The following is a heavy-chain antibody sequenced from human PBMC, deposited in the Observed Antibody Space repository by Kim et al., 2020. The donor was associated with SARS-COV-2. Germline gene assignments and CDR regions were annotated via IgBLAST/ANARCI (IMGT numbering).Heavy chain of an antibody. CDR2: ISCDGSNK. CDR1: GFTFSSYA. CDR3: ARDFVSAGSIAAAGRLSDYYYYGMDV. V-gene: IGHV3-30*04. J-gene: IGHJ6*02. Sequence: GGSLRLSCAASGFTFSSYAMHWVRQAPGKGLEWVAVISCDGSNKYYVDSVKGRFTISRDNSKNTLHLKMNRLSAEDTAVYYCARDFVSAGSIAAAGRLSDYYYYGMDVWGQGTTVTVSS. D-gene: IGHD6-13*01.